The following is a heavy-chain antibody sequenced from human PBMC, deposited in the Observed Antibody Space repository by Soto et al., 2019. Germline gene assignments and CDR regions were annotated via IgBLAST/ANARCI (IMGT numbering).Heavy chain of an antibody. J-gene: IGHJ4*02. CDR3: AREERDYLDSSGSLDY. CDR1: GGSISSGAYY. Sequence: QVQLQESGPGLVKPSQTLSLTCTVSGGSISSGAYYWSWIRQHPGKGLVWIGYIYYSGSTYYNPSHKSRVTRAVDTSKNQLSLKLNSVTAADTAVYYCAREERDYLDSSGSLDYWGQGILVTVSS. D-gene: IGHD3-22*01. V-gene: IGHV4-31*03. CDR2: IYYSGST.